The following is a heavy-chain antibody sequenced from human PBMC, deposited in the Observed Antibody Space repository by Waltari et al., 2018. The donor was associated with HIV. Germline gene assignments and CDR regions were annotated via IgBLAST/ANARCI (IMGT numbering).Heavy chain of an antibody. CDR3: ARVPDRSGYQRYAIDV. D-gene: IGHD3-22*01. CDR2: IIPLFGEA. V-gene: IGHV1-69*01. CDR1: GGTVSSSD. Sequence: QVQLVQSGAEVKKPGSSVKVSCKASGGTVSSSDISWVRQAPGQGLEWMGAIIPLFGEANYAQKFQGRLTITADESTSTAYMELSSLRSEDTAVYYCARVPDRSGYQRYAIDVWGQGTTVTVS. J-gene: IGHJ6*02.